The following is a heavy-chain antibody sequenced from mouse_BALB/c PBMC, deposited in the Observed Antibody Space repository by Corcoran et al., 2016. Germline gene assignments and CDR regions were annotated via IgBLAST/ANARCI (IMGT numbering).Heavy chain of an antibody. D-gene: IGHD1-2*01. V-gene: IGHV1S135*01. Sequence: EIQLQQSGPELVKPGASVKISCKASGYSFTSYYMHWVKQSHGKSLEWIGYIGPFNGGTSYNQKFKGKATLTVDKSSSTAYMHLSSLTSEDSAVYYCASSLLRSDFWGQGTTLTVSS. J-gene: IGHJ2*01. CDR2: IGPFNGGT. CDR1: GYSFTSYY. CDR3: ASSLLRSDF.